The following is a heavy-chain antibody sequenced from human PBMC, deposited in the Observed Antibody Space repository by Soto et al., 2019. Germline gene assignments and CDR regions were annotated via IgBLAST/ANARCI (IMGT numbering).Heavy chain of an antibody. D-gene: IGHD2-8*01. V-gene: IGHV4-31*03. J-gene: IGHJ6*02. CDR3: ARDVLYPIYYYYGIDV. CDR1: GGSISSGGYY. CDR2: IYYSGST. Sequence: TLSLTCTVSGGSISSGGYYWSWIRQHPGKGLEWIGYIYYSGSTYYNPSLKSRVTISVDTSKNQFSLKLSSVTAADTAVYYCARDVLYPIYYYYGIDVWGQGTTVTVSS.